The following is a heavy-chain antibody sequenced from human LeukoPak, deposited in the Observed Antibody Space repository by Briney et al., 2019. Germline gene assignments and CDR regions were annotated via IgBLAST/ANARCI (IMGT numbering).Heavy chain of an antibody. CDR2: ISAYNGNT. CDR1: GYTFTSYG. CDR3: ARDLRGLLRDYYYYYMDV. Sequence: GASVKVSCKASGYTFTSYGISWVRQAPGQGLEWMGWISAYNGNTNYAQKLQGRVTMTTDTSTSTAYMELRSLRSDDTAVYYCARDLRGLLRDYYYYYMDVWGKGTTVTVSS. V-gene: IGHV1-18*01. J-gene: IGHJ6*03. D-gene: IGHD3-22*01.